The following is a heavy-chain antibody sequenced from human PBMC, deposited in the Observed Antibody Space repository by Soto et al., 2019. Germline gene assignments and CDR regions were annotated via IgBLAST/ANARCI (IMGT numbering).Heavy chain of an antibody. D-gene: IGHD3-16*01. CDR1: GGSINSYY. Sequence: PSETLSLTCTVSGGSINSYYWSWIRQSPGKGLEWIGQIYYTGSTNYTPSLKSRVTISVDRSKNQFSLRLSSVTAADTAVYYCAMANTTLNNWFDPWGQGTLVTVSS. J-gene: IGHJ5*02. CDR2: IYYTGST. V-gene: IGHV4-59*08. CDR3: AMANTTLNNWFDP.